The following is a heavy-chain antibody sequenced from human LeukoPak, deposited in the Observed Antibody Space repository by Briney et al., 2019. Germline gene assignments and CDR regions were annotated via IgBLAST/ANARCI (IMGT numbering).Heavy chain of an antibody. D-gene: IGHD6-13*01. CDR1: GYTFTGYY. Sequence: ASVKASCKASGYTFTGYYMHWVRQAPGQGLEWMGWINPNSGGTNYAQKFQGRVTMTRDTSISTAYMELSRLRSDDTAVYYCARPFAAAGSFDYWGQGTLVTVSS. V-gene: IGHV1-2*02. J-gene: IGHJ4*02. CDR3: ARPFAAAGSFDY. CDR2: INPNSGGT.